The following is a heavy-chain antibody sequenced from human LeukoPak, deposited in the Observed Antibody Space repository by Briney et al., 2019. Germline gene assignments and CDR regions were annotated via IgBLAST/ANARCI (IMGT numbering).Heavy chain of an antibody. CDR1: GGSISSYY. CDR3: ARERLGYCSSTSCPSYYYYYMDV. Sequence: TSETLSLTCTVSGGSISSYYWSWIRQPAGNGLEWIGRIYTSASTNYNPSLKSRVTMSVDTSKNQFSLKLSSVTAADTAVYYCARERLGYCSSTSCPSYYYYYMDVWGKGTTVTVSS. D-gene: IGHD2-2*01. CDR2: IYTSAST. J-gene: IGHJ6*03. V-gene: IGHV4-4*07.